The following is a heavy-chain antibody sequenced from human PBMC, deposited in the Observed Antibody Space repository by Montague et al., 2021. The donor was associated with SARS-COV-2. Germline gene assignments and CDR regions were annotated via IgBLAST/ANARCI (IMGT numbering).Heavy chain of an antibody. CDR3: ARDLYYDSKGFDI. V-gene: IGHV3-48*03. J-gene: IGHJ3*02. CDR1: GFTFSSYE. D-gene: IGHD3-22*01. Sequence: SLRLSCAASGFTFSSYEMNWVRQAPGKGLEWVPYISSSGSTIYYADSVKGRFTISRDNAKNSLYLQMNSLRAEDTAVYYCARDLYYDSKGFDIWGQGTMVTVSS. CDR2: ISSSGSTI.